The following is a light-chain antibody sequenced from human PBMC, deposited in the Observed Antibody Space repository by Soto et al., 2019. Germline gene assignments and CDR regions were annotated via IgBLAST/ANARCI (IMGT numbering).Light chain of an antibody. V-gene: IGKV1-5*01. J-gene: IGKJ1*01. CDR2: DAS. Sequence: DIQMTQSPSTLSASVGDRVTITCRASQSISSWLAWYQQKPGKAPKLLIYDASSLESGVPSRFSGSGSGKEFTLTISSLQPDDFATYYCQQYNSILGTFGQGTKVEIK. CDR3: QQYNSILGT. CDR1: QSISSW.